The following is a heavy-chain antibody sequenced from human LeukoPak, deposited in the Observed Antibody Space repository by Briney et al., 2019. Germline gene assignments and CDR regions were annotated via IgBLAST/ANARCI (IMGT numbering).Heavy chain of an antibody. CDR1: GFTFSSYS. Sequence: GESLRLSCAASGFTFSSYSMNWVRQAPGKGLEWVSSISSSSSYIYYADSVKGRFTISRDNAKNSLYLQMNSLRAEDTAVYYCASPGDYGDFDYWGQGTLVTVSS. D-gene: IGHD4-17*01. V-gene: IGHV3-21*01. CDR3: ASPGDYGDFDY. J-gene: IGHJ4*02. CDR2: ISSSSSYI.